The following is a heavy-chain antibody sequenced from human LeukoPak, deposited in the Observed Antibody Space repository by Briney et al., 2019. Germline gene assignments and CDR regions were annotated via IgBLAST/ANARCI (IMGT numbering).Heavy chain of an antibody. CDR3: ARDVYSSSYYFALDV. D-gene: IGHD6-13*01. Sequence: SETLSLTCIVSGASLGSGSYYWGWIRQPPGKGLEYIGSIYHSGSAFYNPSLTSRVTISVDTSRNQFSLEVNSVTAADTAVYYCARDVYSSSYYFALDVWGQGTVVTVSS. CDR2: IYHSGSA. V-gene: IGHV4-39*07. J-gene: IGHJ3*01. CDR1: GASLGSGSYY.